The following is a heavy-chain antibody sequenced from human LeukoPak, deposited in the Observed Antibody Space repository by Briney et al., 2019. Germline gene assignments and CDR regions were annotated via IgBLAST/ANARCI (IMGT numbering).Heavy chain of an antibody. CDR1: GFTFDDYG. Sequence: PGGSLRLSCAASGFTSGFTFDDYGMNWVRQVPGKGLEWVSGISRDGGRTGYADSVQGRFTISRDNSRNSLHLQMNSLRVEDTAFYYCVKDSNYDFWSGYYKGFDNWDQGTLVTVSS. CDR3: VKDSNYDFWSGYYKGFDN. CDR2: ISRDGGRT. J-gene: IGHJ4*02. D-gene: IGHD3-3*01. V-gene: IGHV3-20*04.